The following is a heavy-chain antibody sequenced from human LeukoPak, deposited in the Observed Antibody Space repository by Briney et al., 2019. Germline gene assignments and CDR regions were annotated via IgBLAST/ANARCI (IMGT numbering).Heavy chain of an antibody. J-gene: IGHJ4*02. CDR1: GYSFTSYG. D-gene: IGHD3-22*01. Sequence: ASVKVSCKASGYSFTSYGISWVRQAPGQGLEWMGWISAYNGNTNYAQKVQGRVTMTTDTSTSTAYMELRSLRSDDTAVYYCARSPDSLYYYDSSGYYSGDYWGQGTLVTVSS. CDR3: ARSPDSLYYYDSSGYYSGDY. V-gene: IGHV1-18*01. CDR2: ISAYNGNT.